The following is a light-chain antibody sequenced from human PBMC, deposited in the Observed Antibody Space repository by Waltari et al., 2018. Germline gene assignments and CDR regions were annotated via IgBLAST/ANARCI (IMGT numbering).Light chain of an antibody. J-gene: IGKJ4*01. CDR3: QQYNNWPPT. Sequence: EIVMPQSPATLSASPGERATISCRASQSVSSNLAWYQQKPGQAPRFLIHGTSTRATGIPARFSGSGSATEFTLTISSLQSEDFAVYYCQQYNNWPPTFGGGTKVEIK. CDR2: GTS. V-gene: IGKV3-15*01. CDR1: QSVSSN.